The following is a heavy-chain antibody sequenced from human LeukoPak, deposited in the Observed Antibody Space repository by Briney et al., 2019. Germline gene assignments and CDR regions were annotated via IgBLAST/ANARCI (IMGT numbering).Heavy chain of an antibody. CDR2: IYHSGST. J-gene: IGHJ3*02. D-gene: IGHD5-12*01. CDR1: GGSISSGGYY. V-gene: IGHV4-30-2*01. CDR3: ALASLDAFDI. Sequence: PSETLSLTCTVSGGSISSGGYYWSWIRQPPGKGLEWIGYIYHSGSTYYNPSLKSRVTISVDRSKNQFSLKLSSVTAADTAVYYCALASLDAFDIWGQGTMVTVSS.